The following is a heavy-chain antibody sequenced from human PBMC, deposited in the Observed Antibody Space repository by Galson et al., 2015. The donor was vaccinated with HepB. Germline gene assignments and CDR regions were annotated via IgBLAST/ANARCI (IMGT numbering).Heavy chain of an antibody. Sequence: SLRLSCAASGFTFSSYAMHWVRQAPGKGLEWVAVISYDGSNKYYADSVKGRFTISRDNSKNTLYLQMNSLRAEDTAVYYCARGLYYYDSSGRKHAFDIWGQGTMVTVSS. V-gene: IGHV3-30*04. CDR1: GFTFSSYA. J-gene: IGHJ3*02. D-gene: IGHD3-22*01. CDR2: ISYDGSNK. CDR3: ARGLYYYDSSGRKHAFDI.